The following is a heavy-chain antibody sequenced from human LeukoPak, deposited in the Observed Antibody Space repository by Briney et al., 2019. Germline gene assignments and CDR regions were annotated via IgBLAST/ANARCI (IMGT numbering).Heavy chain of an antibody. Sequence: SETLSLTCTVSGVSISSGGYYWSWIRQHPEKGLEYIGYSYYSGSTYYNPSLKSRVTISEDASKNQFSLKLNSVTAADTAVYFCASSSDSAIDCWGQGTLVTVSS. J-gene: IGHJ4*02. CDR1: GVSISSGGYY. CDR3: ASSSDSAIDC. D-gene: IGHD2-21*02. CDR2: SYYSGST. V-gene: IGHV4-31*03.